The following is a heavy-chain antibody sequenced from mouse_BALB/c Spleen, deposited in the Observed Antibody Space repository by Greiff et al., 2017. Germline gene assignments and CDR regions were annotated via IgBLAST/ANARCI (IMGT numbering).Heavy chain of an antibody. D-gene: IGHD1-2*01. J-gene: IGHJ2*01. CDR1: GFSLSTSGMG. CDR2: IYWDDDK. Sequence: QVTLKVSGPGILQPSQTLSLTCSFSGFSLSTSGMGVSWIRQPSGKGLEWLAHIYWDDDKRYNPSLKSRLTISKDTSRNQVFLKITSVDTADTATYYCARRCGITTATSYFDYWGQGTTLTVSS. CDR3: ARRCGITTATSYFDY. V-gene: IGHV8-12*01.